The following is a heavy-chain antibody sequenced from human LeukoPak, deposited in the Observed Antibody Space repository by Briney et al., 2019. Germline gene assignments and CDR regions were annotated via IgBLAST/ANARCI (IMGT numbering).Heavy chain of an antibody. V-gene: IGHV3-74*03. J-gene: IGHJ1*01. CDR3: PGVDFRGRSCFFLI. Sequence: GGSLRLAFAVSGFTLGGIWMDSVRHTPGKGLVWVSRINSDGSSTMYADSVKGRFTISRDNAKNTLDLQMSSLRAEDTAVYYCPGVDFRGRSCFFLICGQGTLVTVSS. CDR1: GFTLGGIW. CDR2: INSDGSST. D-gene: IGHD3-3*01.